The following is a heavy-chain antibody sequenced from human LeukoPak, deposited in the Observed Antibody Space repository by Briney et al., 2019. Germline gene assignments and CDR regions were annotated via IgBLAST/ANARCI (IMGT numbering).Heavy chain of an antibody. D-gene: IGHD5-24*01. Sequence: ASVTVSCKASGGTFSSYAISWVRQAPGQGLEWMGRIIPIFGIANYAQKFQGRVTITADKSTSTAYMELSSLRSEDTAVYYCARDQRRDGYCDYWGQGTLVTVSS. CDR2: IIPIFGIA. CDR1: GGTFSSYA. J-gene: IGHJ4*02. CDR3: ARDQRRDGYCDY. V-gene: IGHV1-69*04.